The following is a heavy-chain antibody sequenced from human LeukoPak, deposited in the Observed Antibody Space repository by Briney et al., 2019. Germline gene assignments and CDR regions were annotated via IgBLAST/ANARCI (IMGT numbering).Heavy chain of an antibody. CDR2: ISSSSSYI. Sequence: GGSLRLSCAASGFTFSSYSMNWVRQAPGEGLEWLSSISSSSSYIYYADSVKGRFTISRDNAKNSLYLQMNSLRAEDTAAYYCARGLRGQRAYYFDYWGQGTLVTVSS. V-gene: IGHV3-21*01. J-gene: IGHJ4*02. CDR1: GFTFSSYS. CDR3: ARGLRGQRAYYFDY.